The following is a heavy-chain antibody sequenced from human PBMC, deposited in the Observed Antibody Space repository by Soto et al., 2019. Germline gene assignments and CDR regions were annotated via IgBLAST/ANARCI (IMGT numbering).Heavy chain of an antibody. CDR2: INHSGST. V-gene: IGHV4-34*01. CDR1: GGSFSRYH. CDR3: ARGNHLYHY. J-gene: IGHJ4*02. Sequence: SETLSLTCAVYGGSFSRYHWSWIRQPPGKGLEWIGEINHSGSTNYNPSLKSRVTISVDTSKNQFSLKLSSVTAADTAVYYCARGNHLYHYWGQGTLVTVSS.